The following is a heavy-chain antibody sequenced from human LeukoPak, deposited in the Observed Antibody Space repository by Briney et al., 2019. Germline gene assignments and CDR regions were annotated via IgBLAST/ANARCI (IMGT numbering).Heavy chain of an antibody. CDR2: INPNSGGT. Sequence: ASVKVSCKASGYTFTGYYMHWVRQAPGQGLEWMGWINPNSGGTNYAQKFQGRVTMTRDTSISTVYMELSSLRSEDTAVYYCARKGGYSSGWYPDWDDFDIWGQGTMVTVSS. CDR3: ARKGGYSSGWYPDWDDFDI. D-gene: IGHD6-19*01. J-gene: IGHJ3*02. CDR1: GYTFTGYY. V-gene: IGHV1-2*02.